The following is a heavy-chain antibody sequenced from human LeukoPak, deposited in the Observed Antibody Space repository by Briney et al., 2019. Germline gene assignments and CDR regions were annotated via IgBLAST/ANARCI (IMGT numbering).Heavy chain of an antibody. CDR2: ISSSSSYI. J-gene: IGHJ4*02. D-gene: IGHD3-10*01. CDR1: GFTFSSYE. V-gene: IGHV3-21*05. CDR3: ARSGLTMVRGVIDY. Sequence: GGSLRLSCAASGFTFSSYEMNWVRQAPGKGLEWVSYISSSSSYIYYADSVKGRFTISRDNAKNSLYLQMNSLRAEDTAVYYCARSGLTMVRGVIDYWGQGTLVTVSS.